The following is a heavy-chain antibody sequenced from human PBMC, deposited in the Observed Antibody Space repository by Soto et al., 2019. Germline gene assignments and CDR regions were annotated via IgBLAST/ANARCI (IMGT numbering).Heavy chain of an antibody. V-gene: IGHV1-69*01. CDR2: IIPIFGTA. CDR1: GGTFSSYA. D-gene: IGHD5-12*01. Sequence: SVKVSCKASGGTFSSYAISWVRQAPGQGLEWMGGIIPIFGTANYAQKFQGRVTITADESTSTAYMELSSLRSEDTAVYYCARGNHGGYHSYYYYDMHAWGQATTVTV. CDR3: ARGNHGGYHSYYYYDMHA. J-gene: IGHJ6*02.